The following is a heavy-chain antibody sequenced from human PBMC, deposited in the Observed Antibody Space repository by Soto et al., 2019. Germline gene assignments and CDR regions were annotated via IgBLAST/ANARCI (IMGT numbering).Heavy chain of an antibody. D-gene: IGHD2-15*01. CDR2: ISGSGGST. V-gene: IGHV3-23*01. Sequence: EVQLLESGGGLVQPGGSLRLSCAASGFTFSSYAMSWVRQAPGKGLEWVSAISGSGGSTYYADSVKGRFTISRDNSKNTLHLQMNSLRAEDTAVYYCAKVGVGYCSGGSCYWDYWGQGTLVTVSS. CDR3: AKVGVGYCSGGSCYWDY. CDR1: GFTFSSYA. J-gene: IGHJ4*02.